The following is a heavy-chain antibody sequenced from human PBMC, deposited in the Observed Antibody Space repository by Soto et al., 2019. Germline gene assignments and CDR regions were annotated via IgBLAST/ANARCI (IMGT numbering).Heavy chain of an antibody. CDR3: ARAISGMFFY. CDR1: TXTFTSYD. J-gene: IGHJ4*02. Sequence: AVKVTSKESTXTFTSYDLTSVRQAPGQGLEWMGWISAYNGNTNYAQKLQGRVTMTTDTSTSTAYMELRSLRSDDTAVYYCARAISGMFFYWGQGTLVTVSS. D-gene: IGHD3-10*02. CDR2: ISAYNGNT. V-gene: IGHV1-18*01.